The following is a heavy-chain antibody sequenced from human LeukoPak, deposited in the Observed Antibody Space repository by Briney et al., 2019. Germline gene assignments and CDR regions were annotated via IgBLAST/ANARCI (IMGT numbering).Heavy chain of an antibody. V-gene: IGHV4-61*08. CDR2: IYYSGST. J-gene: IGHJ4*02. Sequence: SQTLSLTCTVSGGSISSGGYYWSWIRQPPGKGLEWIGYIYYSGSTNYNPSLKSRVTISVDTSKNQFSLKLSSVTAADTAVYYCARDYYGSGSYIDYWGQGTLVTVSS. CDR3: ARDYYGSGSYIDY. CDR1: GGSISSGGYY. D-gene: IGHD3-10*01.